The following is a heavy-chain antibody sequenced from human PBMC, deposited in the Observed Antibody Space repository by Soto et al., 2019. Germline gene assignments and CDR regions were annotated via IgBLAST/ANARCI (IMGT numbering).Heavy chain of an antibody. Sequence: QVQLVQSGAEVKKPGSSVKVSCKASGGTFSSYTISWVRQAPGQGLEWMGRIIPILGIANYAQKFQGRVTITADKSTSTAYMELSSLRSEDTAVYYCARDGWVGATTVANYYGMDVWGQGTTVTVSS. CDR1: GGTFSSYT. V-gene: IGHV1-69*08. CDR2: IIPILGIA. D-gene: IGHD1-26*01. J-gene: IGHJ6*02. CDR3: ARDGWVGATTVANYYGMDV.